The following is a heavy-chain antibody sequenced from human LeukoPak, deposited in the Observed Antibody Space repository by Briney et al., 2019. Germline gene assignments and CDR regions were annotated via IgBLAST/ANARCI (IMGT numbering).Heavy chain of an antibody. D-gene: IGHD5-18*01. CDR3: AREDVDTDRLCDY. Sequence: ASVKVSCKASGYTFTGHYMHWVRQAPGQGLEWMGWINPNSGGTNYAQKFQGRVTMTRDTSISTAYMELSRLRSDDTAVYYCAREDVDTDRLCDYWGQGTLVTVSS. CDR1: GYTFTGHY. CDR2: INPNSGGT. V-gene: IGHV1-2*02. J-gene: IGHJ4*02.